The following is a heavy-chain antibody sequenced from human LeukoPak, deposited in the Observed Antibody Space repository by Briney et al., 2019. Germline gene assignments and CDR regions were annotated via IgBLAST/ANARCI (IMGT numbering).Heavy chain of an antibody. D-gene: IGHD6-19*01. Sequence: ASVTVSCKASGHMFTDYYIHWVRQAPGQGFEWMGWMNVDSGGTKYAQKFQGRVTMTRDTSISTAFMDLTRLRSDDTAVYYCARDGKVTGTAFDSWGQGTLVTVSS. CDR3: ARDGKVTGTAFDS. CDR2: MNVDSGGT. CDR1: GHMFTDYY. V-gene: IGHV1-2*02. J-gene: IGHJ4*02.